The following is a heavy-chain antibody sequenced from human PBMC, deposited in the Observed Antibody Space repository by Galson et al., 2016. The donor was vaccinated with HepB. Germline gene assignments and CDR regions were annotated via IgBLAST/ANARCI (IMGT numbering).Heavy chain of an antibody. J-gene: IGHJ6*02. D-gene: IGHD3-22*01. V-gene: IGHV4-39*01. CDR3: ARRSITTMHV. CDR2: IYYSGNT. Sequence: SETLSLTCTVSGGSISSGGFYWGWIRQPPGKGLEWIASIYYSGNTYNNPSLKSRVTISVDTSKNQFSLKLSSVTAADTAVYYCARRSITTMHVWGQGTTVTVSS. CDR1: GGSISSGGFY.